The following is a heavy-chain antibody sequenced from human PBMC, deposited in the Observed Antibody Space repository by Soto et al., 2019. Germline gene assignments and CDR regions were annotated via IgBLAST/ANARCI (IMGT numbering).Heavy chain of an antibody. CDR3: ARRRITMVRGVMAWFDP. CDR2: IFYSGRT. Sequence: SETLSLTCTVSGGSIISSTYFWGWIRQPPGKGLEWIGSIFYSGRTYYNPSLKSRVTISVDTSKNQFSLKLSSVTAADTAVYYCARRRITMVRGVMAWFDPWGQGTLVTVSS. CDR1: GGSIISSTYF. J-gene: IGHJ5*02. D-gene: IGHD3-10*01. V-gene: IGHV4-39*01.